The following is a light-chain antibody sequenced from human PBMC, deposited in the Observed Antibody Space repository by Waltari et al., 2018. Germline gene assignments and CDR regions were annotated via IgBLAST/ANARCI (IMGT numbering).Light chain of an antibody. Sequence: QSALTQPASVSGSPGQSITISCTGSTTDVGAYDFVAWYPQHPGKAPQLTVFDVTHRPLGVCNRFSGSKSGDTASLTISGLQAEDEAYYYCSAYTTTSTFVFGTGTNVTVV. CDR3: SAYTTTSTFV. CDR2: DVT. CDR1: TTDVGAYDF. V-gene: IGLV2-14*01. J-gene: IGLJ1*01.